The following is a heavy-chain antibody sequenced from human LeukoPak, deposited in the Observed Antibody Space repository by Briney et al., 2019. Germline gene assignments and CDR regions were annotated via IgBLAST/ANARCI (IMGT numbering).Heavy chain of an antibody. D-gene: IGHD2-15*01. CDR1: GGSFSGYY. CDR2: INHSGST. Sequence: SETLSLTCAVYGGSFSGYYWSWIRQPPGKGLEWIGEINHSGSTNYNPSLESRVTISVDTSKNQFSLKLSSVTAADTAVYYCGGSKGYFDYWGQGTLVTVSS. J-gene: IGHJ4*02. V-gene: IGHV4-34*01. CDR3: GGSKGYFDY.